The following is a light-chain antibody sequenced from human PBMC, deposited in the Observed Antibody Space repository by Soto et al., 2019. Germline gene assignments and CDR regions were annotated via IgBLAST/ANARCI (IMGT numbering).Light chain of an antibody. CDR2: GAS. V-gene: IGKV3-20*01. CDR1: QSVGTTY. Sequence: EIVLTQSPGALSLSPGERATLYCRASQSVGTTYLAWYQQKPGQAPRLLIYGASSRATGIPDRFSGSGSGTDFTLTISRLEPEDFAVYYCQQYGDSPWTFGQGTKVDIK. CDR3: QQYGDSPWT. J-gene: IGKJ1*01.